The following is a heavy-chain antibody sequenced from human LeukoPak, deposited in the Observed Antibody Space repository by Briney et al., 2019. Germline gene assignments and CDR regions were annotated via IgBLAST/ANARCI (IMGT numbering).Heavy chain of an antibody. CDR2: ISSSSSYI. CDR3: ARARYCSGGSCYLFDF. CDR1: GFTFSTYN. D-gene: IGHD2-15*01. V-gene: IGHV3-21*01. J-gene: IGHJ4*02. Sequence: PGGSLRLSCAASGFTFSTYNMNWVRQAPGKGLEWVSSISSSSSYIYYIDSVKGRFTISRDNAKNSLYLQMNSLRAEDTAVYYCARARYCSGGSCYLFDFWGQGTLVTVSS.